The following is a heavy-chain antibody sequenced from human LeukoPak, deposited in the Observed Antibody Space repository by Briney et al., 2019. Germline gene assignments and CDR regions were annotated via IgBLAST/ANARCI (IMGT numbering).Heavy chain of an antibody. J-gene: IGHJ4*02. V-gene: IGHV3-7*01. CDR2: IKEDGSEK. CDR3: ARDKIGVVTGFDY. D-gene: IGHD3-3*01. Sequence: GGSLRLSCAASGFLFSRYWMSWVRQAPGKGLEWVANIKEDGSEKYYVESMKGRFTISRDNVKNSLYLQMNSLRAEDTAVYYCARDKIGVVTGFDYWGQGTLVTVSS. CDR1: GFLFSRYW.